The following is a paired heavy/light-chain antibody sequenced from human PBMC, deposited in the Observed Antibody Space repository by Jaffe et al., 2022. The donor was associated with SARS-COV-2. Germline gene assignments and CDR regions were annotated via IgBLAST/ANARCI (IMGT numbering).Light chain of an antibody. CDR1: QSISSW. J-gene: IGKJ1*01. V-gene: IGKV1-5*03. CDR2: KAS. Sequence: DIQMTQSPSTLSASVGDRVTITCRASQSISSWLAWYQQKPGRAPKLLIYKASSLESGVPSRFSGSGSGTEFTLTISSLQPDDFATYYCQQYDSYWTFGQGTKVEI. CDR3: QQYDSYWT.
Heavy chain of an antibody. Sequence: QITLKESGPTLVKPTQTLTLTCTFSGFSLSTYGVGVGWIRQPPGKALEWLALIYWDDDKRYSPSLKSRLTITKDTSENQVVLTMTNMDPVDTATYYCGHRAIYGAGSPGGWSSGYLDNWGQGTLVTVSS. V-gene: IGHV2-5*02. D-gene: IGHD3-10*01. CDR3: GHRAIYGAGSPGGWSSGYLDN. CDR2: IYWDDDK. J-gene: IGHJ4*02. CDR1: GFSLSTYGVG.